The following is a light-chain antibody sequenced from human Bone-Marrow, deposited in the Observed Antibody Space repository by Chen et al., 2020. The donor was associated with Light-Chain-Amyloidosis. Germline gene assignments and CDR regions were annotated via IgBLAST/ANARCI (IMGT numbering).Light chain of an antibody. CDR2: AAS. V-gene: IGKV3-15*01. CDR3: QQYHDWPPIT. J-gene: IGKJ5*01. CDR1: QSVRSN. Sequence: EIVMTQSPASVTVSPGESVTLSCRASQSVRSNLAWYQQRPGQAPRLLISAASTRASNVPVRFSGSGSMTEFTLTINTLQSEDFAVYDCQQYHDWPPITFGQGTRLEIK.